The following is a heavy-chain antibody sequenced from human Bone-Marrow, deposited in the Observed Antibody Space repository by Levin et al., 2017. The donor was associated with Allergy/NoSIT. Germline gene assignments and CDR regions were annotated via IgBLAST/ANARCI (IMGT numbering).Heavy chain of an antibody. J-gene: IGHJ2*01. D-gene: IGHD6-19*01. CDR3: ARHEARSQWRTRWYFDL. CDR2: IYPGDSET. Sequence: LGESLKISCKGSGYSFTNYWIGWVRQLPGKGLEWMGIIYPGDSETRYSPSFGGRVTISADKSISTAYLQWSSLKASDTAMYYCARHEARSQWRTRWYFDLWGRGTLVTVSS. CDR1: GYSFTNYW. V-gene: IGHV5-51*01.